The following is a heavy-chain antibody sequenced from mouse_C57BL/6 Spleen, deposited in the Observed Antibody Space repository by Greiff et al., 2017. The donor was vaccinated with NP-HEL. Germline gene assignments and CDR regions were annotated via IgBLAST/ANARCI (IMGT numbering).Heavy chain of an antibody. CDR2: ISNGGGST. CDR1: GFTFSDYY. CDR3: ARPFYDYEGYYAMDY. V-gene: IGHV5-12*01. D-gene: IGHD2-4*01. J-gene: IGHJ4*01. Sequence: EVKLVESGGGLVQPGGSLKLSCAASGFTFSDYYMYWVRQTPEKRLEWVAYISNGGGSTYYPDTVKGRFTISRDNAKNTLYLQMSRLKSEDTDMYYCARPFYDYEGYYAMDYWGQGTSVTVSS.